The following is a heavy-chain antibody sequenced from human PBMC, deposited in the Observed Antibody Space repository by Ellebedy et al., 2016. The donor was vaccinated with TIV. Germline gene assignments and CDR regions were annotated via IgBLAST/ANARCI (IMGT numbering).Heavy chain of an antibody. J-gene: IGHJ4*02. CDR3: ARWPSGDAPLDY. Sequence: GGSLRLSCAASGFTFSSYAMSWVRQAPGKGLEWVSSISGGGGSTYYADSVKGRFTISRDNSKNTLYLQMNSLRVEDTAVYYCARWPSGDAPLDYWGQGTLVTVSS. CDR1: GFTFSSYA. CDR2: ISGGGGST. D-gene: IGHD4-17*01. V-gene: IGHV3-23*01.